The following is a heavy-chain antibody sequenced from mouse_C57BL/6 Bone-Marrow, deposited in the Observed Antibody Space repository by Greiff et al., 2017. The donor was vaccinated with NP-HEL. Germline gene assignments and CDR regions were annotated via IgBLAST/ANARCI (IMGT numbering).Heavy chain of an antibody. D-gene: IGHD1-1*01. CDR1: GYTFTSYW. CDR3: ARSGTTVVAKDC. J-gene: IGHJ2*01. V-gene: IGHV1-59*01. CDR2: IDPSDSYT. Sequence: QVQLQQPGAELVRPGTSVKLSCKASGYTFTSYWMHWVKQRPGQGLEWIGVIDPSDSYTNYNQKFKGKATLTVDTSSSTAYMQLSSLTSEDSAVYYCARSGTTVVAKDCWGQGTTLTVSS.